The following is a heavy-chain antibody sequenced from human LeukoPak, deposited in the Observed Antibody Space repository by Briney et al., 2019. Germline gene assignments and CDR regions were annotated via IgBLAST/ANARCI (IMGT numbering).Heavy chain of an antibody. D-gene: IGHD2-15*01. V-gene: IGHV1-46*01. J-gene: IGHJ4*02. CDR1: VYTLTRYY. CDR2: INLSGGTT. CDR3: ARSEWWSFTDY. Sequence: ASVKVSCKASVYTLTRYYMHWVLQAPGQGLEWMGIINLSGGTTRYAQNFQGTVTLTRDTSTSTAYMDLSNLRSEDTAVYYCARSEWWSFTDYWGQGTLVTVSS.